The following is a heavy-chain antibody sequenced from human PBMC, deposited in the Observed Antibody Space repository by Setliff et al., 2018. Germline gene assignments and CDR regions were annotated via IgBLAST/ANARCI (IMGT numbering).Heavy chain of an antibody. Sequence: GGSLRLSCAASGFTFSSYAMSWVRQAPGKGLEWVSAISGSGGSTYYADSVKGRFTISRDNSKNTLSLQMNSLRAEDTAIYYCAGGYPSNFDYWGQGTLVTVSS. D-gene: IGHD3-22*01. V-gene: IGHV3-23*01. J-gene: IGHJ4*02. CDR2: ISGSGGST. CDR3: AGGYPSNFDY. CDR1: GFTFSSYA.